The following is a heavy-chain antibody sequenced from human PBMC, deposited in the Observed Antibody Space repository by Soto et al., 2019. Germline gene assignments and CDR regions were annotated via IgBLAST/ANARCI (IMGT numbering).Heavy chain of an antibody. Sequence: EVQLVESGGGVVQPGGSLRLSCAASGFTFSSYDMHWVRQATGKGLEWVSAIGTAGDTYYPGSVKGRFTISRENAKNSLYLQMNSLRAGDTAVYYCARFAVGQLYDYWGQGTLVTVSS. CDR1: GFTFSSYD. J-gene: IGHJ4*02. D-gene: IGHD6-13*01. CDR3: ARFAVGQLYDY. CDR2: IGTAGDT. V-gene: IGHV3-13*04.